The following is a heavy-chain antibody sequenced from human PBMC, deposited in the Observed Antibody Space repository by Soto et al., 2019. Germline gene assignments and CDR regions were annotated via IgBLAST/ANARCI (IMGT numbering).Heavy chain of an antibody. CDR2: IYYGGGT. CDR1: GDSISTDY. CDR3: AKNWNWGSLVH. J-gene: IGHJ4*02. Sequence: SGTVSLTCTVSGDSISTDYWSWIRQSPGKGLEWIGFIYYGGGTNHNPSLKSRVTISVDTPKNQFSLKLSSVTAADTAVYYCAKNWNWGSLVHWGQGTLVTVS. V-gene: IGHV4-59*08. D-gene: IGHD7-27*01.